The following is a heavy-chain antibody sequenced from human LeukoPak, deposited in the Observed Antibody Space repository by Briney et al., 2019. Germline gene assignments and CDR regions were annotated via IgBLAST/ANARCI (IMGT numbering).Heavy chain of an antibody. CDR1: GGTFSSYA. CDR3: ARGRGETLDDYGDSGTPNFDY. D-gene: IGHD4-17*01. CDR2: IIPIFGTA. Sequence: SVKVSCKASGGTFSSYAISWVRQAPGQGLEWMGGIIPIFGTANYAQKFQGRVTITADESTSTAYMELSSLRSEDTAVYYCARGRGETLDDYGDSGTPNFDYWGQGTLVTVSS. J-gene: IGHJ4*02. V-gene: IGHV1-69*13.